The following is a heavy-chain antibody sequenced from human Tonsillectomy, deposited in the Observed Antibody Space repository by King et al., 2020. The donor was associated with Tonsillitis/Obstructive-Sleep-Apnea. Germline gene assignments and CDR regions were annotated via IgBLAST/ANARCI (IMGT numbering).Heavy chain of an antibody. J-gene: IGHJ3*02. CDR2: IYYSGST. Sequence: QLQLQESGPGLVKPSETLSLTCTVSGGSISSSSYYWGWIRQPPGKGLEWIGSIYYSGSTYYNPSLKSRVTISVDTSKNQFSLKLSSVTAADTAVYYCARHGGIDAFDIWGQATMVTVSS. CDR1: GGSISSSSYY. V-gene: IGHV4-39*01. D-gene: IGHD3-16*01. CDR3: ARHGGIDAFDI.